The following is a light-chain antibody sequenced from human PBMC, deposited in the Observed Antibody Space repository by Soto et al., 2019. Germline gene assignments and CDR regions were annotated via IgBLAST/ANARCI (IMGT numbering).Light chain of an antibody. CDR2: DVS. CDR3: SSYTTSSTYYV. J-gene: IGLJ1*01. CDR1: SSGVGGYNY. Sequence: QSALTQPASVSGSPGQSITISCTGTSSGVGGYNYVSWYQQHPGKAPKLMIYDVSNRPSGVSNRFSGSKSGNTASLTISGLQAEDEADYYCSSYTTSSTYYVFGTGTQLTVL. V-gene: IGLV2-14*01.